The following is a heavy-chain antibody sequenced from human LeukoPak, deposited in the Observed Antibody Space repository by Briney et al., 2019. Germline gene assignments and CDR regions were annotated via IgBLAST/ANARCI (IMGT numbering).Heavy chain of an antibody. CDR3: ARGGTAFVI. Sequence: PSETLSLTCAVSGGSISSGHSSWNWFRQPPGKGLEWIGYIYHSGSTYYNPSLKSRVAISVDRSKNQFSLKLRSVTAADTALYYCARGGTAFVIWGQGTMVTVSS. CDR1: GGSISSGHSS. CDR2: IYHSGST. J-gene: IGHJ3*02. V-gene: IGHV4-30-2*01. D-gene: IGHD1-26*01.